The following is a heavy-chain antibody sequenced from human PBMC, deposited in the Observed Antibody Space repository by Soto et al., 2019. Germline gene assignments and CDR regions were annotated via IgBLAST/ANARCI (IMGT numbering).Heavy chain of an antibody. CDR2: IYYSGST. CDR3: ARGGRNYDFWSGYYRSSYFDY. D-gene: IGHD3-3*01. Sequence: SETLSLTCTVSGGSISSGGYYWSWIRQHPGKGLEWIGYIYYSGSTYYNPSLKSRVTISVDTSKNQFSLKLSSVTAADTAVYYCARGGRNYDFWSGYYRSSYFDYWGQGTLVTVAS. J-gene: IGHJ4*02. CDR1: GGSISSGGYY. V-gene: IGHV4-31*03.